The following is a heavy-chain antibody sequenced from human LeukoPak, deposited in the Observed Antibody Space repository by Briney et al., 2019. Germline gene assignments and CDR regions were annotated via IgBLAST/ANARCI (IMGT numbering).Heavy chain of an antibody. J-gene: IGHJ4*02. CDR3: ARDGAGYSFDY. Sequence: GGSLRLSFAASGFTVSSNYMSWVRQAPGKGLEWVSLIYSGGSTYYADSVKGRFTISRDNSKNTLYLQMNSLRAEDTAVYYCARDGAGYSFDYWGQGTLVTVSS. CDR2: IYSGGST. CDR1: GFTVSSNY. D-gene: IGHD3-22*01. V-gene: IGHV3-66*02.